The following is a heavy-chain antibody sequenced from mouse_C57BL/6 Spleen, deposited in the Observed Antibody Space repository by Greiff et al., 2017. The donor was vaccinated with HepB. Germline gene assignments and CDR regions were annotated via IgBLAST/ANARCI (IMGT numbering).Heavy chain of an antibody. D-gene: IGHD1-1*01. J-gene: IGHJ3*01. CDR3: ARDGYGSSYWFAY. CDR1: GYSFTGYY. Sequence: DVKLQESGPELVKPGASVKISCKASGYSFTGYYMNWVKQSPEKSLEWIGEINPSTGGTTYNQKFKAKATLTVDKSSSTAYMQLKSLTSEDSAVYYCARDGYGSSYWFAYWGQGTLVTVSA. CDR2: INPSTGGT. V-gene: IGHV1-42*01.